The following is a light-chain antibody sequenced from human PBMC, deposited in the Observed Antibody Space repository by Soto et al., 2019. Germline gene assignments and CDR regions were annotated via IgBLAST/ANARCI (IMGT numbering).Light chain of an antibody. V-gene: IGLV2-8*01. CDR1: SSDVGGYNY. Sequence: LAQPPSASGSPGQSVAISCTGTSSDVGGYNYVSWYQQHPGKAPKLMIYEVNKRPSGVPDRFSGSKSGNTASLTVSGLQAEDEADYYCSSYAGSSNVFGTGTKV. CDR3: SSYAGSSNV. J-gene: IGLJ1*01. CDR2: EVN.